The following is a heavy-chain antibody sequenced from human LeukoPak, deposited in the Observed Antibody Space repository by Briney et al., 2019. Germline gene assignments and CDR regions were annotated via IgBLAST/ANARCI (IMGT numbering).Heavy chain of an antibody. CDR1: GGSISSYY. V-gene: IGHV4-59*01. D-gene: IGHD4-17*01. CDR2: IYYSGST. J-gene: IGHJ5*02. Sequence: SETLSLTCTVSGGSISSYYWSWIRQPPGKGLEWIGYIYYSGSTNYNPSLKSRVTISVDTSKNQFSLKLSSVTAADTAVYYCARTSYGDYYNWFDPWGQGTLVTASS. CDR3: ARTSYGDYYNWFDP.